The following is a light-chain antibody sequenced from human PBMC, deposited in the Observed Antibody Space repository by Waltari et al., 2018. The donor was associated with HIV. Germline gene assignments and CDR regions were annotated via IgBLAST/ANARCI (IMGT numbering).Light chain of an antibody. CDR3: CSYAGTYTYV. V-gene: IGLV2-11*01. Sequence: QSALTQPRSVSGSPGQSVTISCTGTSSDIGYFDYVSWYQQYPGKAPKVIIDEVSQRPSGVPDRFTASKSGITASLTISGLQDEDEADYYCCSYAGTYTYVFGTGTTVTVL. CDR1: SSDIGYFDY. CDR2: EVS. J-gene: IGLJ1*01.